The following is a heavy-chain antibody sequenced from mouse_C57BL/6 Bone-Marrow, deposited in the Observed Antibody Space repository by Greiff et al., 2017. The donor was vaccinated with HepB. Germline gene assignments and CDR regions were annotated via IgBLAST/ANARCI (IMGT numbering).Heavy chain of an antibody. CDR2: IYPRDGST. D-gene: IGHD3-2*02. Sequence: VQLQESGPELVKPGASVKLSCKASGYTFTSYDINWVKQRPGQGLEWIGWIYPRDGSTKYNEKFKGKATLTVDTSSSTAYMELHSLTSEDSAVYFCASNTAQGLAGFAYWGQGTLVTVSA. CDR3: ASNTAQGLAGFAY. CDR1: GYTFTSYD. V-gene: IGHV1-85*01. J-gene: IGHJ3*01.